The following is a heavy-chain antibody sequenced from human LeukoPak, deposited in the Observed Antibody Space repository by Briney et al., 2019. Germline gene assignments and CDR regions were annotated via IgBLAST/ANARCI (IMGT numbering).Heavy chain of an antibody. CDR3: ARLASKGYCSSTSCSYYFDY. J-gene: IGHJ4*02. Sequence: SETLSLTCTVSGGSISSYYWSWIRQPPGKGLEWIGEINHSGSTNYNPSLKSRVTISVDTSKNQFSLKLSSVTAADTAVYYCARLASKGYCSSTSCSYYFDYWGQGTLVTVSS. CDR2: INHSGST. D-gene: IGHD2-2*01. CDR1: GGSISSYY. V-gene: IGHV4-34*01.